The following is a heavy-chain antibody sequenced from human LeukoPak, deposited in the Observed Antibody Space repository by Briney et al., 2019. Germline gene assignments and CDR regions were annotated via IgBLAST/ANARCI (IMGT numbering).Heavy chain of an antibody. CDR3: AKAADYDFWSGYMFDY. D-gene: IGHD3-3*01. Sequence: GGSLRLSCAASGFTFSSYSMNWVRQAPGKGPEWISYISSSTTIYYADSVKGRFTISRDDAKNSLYLQMNSLRAEDTAVYYCAKAADYDFWSGYMFDYWGQGTLVTVSS. J-gene: IGHJ4*02. V-gene: IGHV3-48*01. CDR1: GFTFSSYS. CDR2: ISSSTTI.